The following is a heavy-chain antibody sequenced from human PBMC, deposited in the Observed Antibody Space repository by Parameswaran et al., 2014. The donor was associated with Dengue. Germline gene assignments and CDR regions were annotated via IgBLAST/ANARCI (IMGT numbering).Heavy chain of an antibody. D-gene: IGHD3-10*01. J-gene: IGHJ6*02. V-gene: IGHV1-2*04. CDR3: AREGDYYYGSGSTYYYYGMDV. CDR2: INPNSGGT. Sequence: WVRQAPGQGLEWMGWINPNSGGTNYAQKFQGWVTMTRDTSISTAYMELSRLRSDDTAVYYCAREGDYYYGSGSTYYYYGMDVWGQGTTVTVSS.